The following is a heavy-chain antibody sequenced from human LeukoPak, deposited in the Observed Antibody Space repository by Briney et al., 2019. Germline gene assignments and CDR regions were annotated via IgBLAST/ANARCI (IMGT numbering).Heavy chain of an antibody. D-gene: IGHD3-22*01. CDR1: GFTFRSYS. Sequence: GGSLRLSCAASGFTFRSYSMNWVRQAPGKGLVWVSSISSSSSYIYYADSVKGRFTISRDNAKNSLYLQMNSLRAEDTAVYYCAGAYYYDSMDYWGQGTLVTVSS. V-gene: IGHV3-21*01. CDR2: ISSSSSYI. J-gene: IGHJ4*02. CDR3: AGAYYYDSMDY.